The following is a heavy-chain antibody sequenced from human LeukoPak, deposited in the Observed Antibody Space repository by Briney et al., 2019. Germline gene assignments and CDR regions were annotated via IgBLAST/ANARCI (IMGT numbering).Heavy chain of an antibody. CDR1: GFTFSSYS. D-gene: IGHD6-13*01. CDR2: ISSSSSYI. J-gene: IGHJ4*02. CDR3: ARGSGGRSSSWLLDY. V-gene: IGHV3-21*01. Sequence: PGGSLRLSCAASGFTFSSYSMNWVRQAPGKGLEWVSSISSSSSYIYYADSVKGRFTISRDNAKNSLYLQMNSLRAEDTAVYYCARGSGGRSSSWLLDYWGQGTLVTVSS.